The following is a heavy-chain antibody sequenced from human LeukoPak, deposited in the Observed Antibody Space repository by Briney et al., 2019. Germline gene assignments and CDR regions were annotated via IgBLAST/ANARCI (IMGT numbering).Heavy chain of an antibody. J-gene: IGHJ4*02. CDR3: ARTAAGTPSYFDY. Sequence: PSETLSLTCTVSGGSISSGSYYWSWIRQPAGKGLEWIGRIYTSGSTNYNPSLKSRVTISVDTSKNQFSLKLSSVTAADTAVYYCARTAAGTPSYFDYWGQGTLVTVSS. D-gene: IGHD6-13*01. V-gene: IGHV4-61*02. CDR2: IYTSGST. CDR1: GGSISSGSYY.